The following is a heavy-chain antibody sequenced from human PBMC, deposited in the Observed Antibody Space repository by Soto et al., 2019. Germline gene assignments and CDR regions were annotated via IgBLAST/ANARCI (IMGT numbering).Heavy chain of an antibody. D-gene: IGHD6-13*01. CDR1: GYTFTGYH. CDR3: ARLGSSWDDAFDI. CDR2: INPNSGGT. J-gene: IGHJ3*02. V-gene: IGHV1-2*04. Sequence: ASVKVSCKASGYTFTGYHMHWVRQAPGQGLEWMGWINPNSGGTNYAQKIQGWVTMTRDTSISTAYMELSRLRSDDTAVYYCARLGSSWDDAFDIWGQGTMVTVSS.